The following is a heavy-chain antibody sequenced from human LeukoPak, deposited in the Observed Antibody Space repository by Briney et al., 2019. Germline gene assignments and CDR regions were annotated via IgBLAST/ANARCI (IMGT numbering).Heavy chain of an antibody. CDR3: ARSGVDTATEGAFDI. CDR2: INPNSGGT. J-gene: IGHJ3*02. V-gene: IGHV1-2*02. Sequence: VKVSCKASGYTFTGYYMHWVRQAPGQGLEWMGWINPNSGGTNYAQKFQGRVTMTRDTSISTAYMELSRLRSDDTAVYYCARSGVDTATEGAFDIWGQGTMVTVSS. D-gene: IGHD5-18*01. CDR1: GYTFTGYY.